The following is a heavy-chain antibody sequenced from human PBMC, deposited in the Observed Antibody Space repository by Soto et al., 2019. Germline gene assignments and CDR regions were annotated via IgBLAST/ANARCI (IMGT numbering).Heavy chain of an antibody. V-gene: IGHV3-15*01. J-gene: IGHJ5*02. CDR3: TTAGWVDP. CDR2: ITSKTDGGTT. Sequence: EVQLVESGGGLVKPGGSLRLSCAASGFTFSNAWMSWVRQAPGKGLEWVGRITSKTDGGTTDYAAPVKARFTISRDDSKNTLYLQMNSLKTDDTAVYYCTTAGWVDPWGQGTLVTVSS. CDR1: GFTFSNAW.